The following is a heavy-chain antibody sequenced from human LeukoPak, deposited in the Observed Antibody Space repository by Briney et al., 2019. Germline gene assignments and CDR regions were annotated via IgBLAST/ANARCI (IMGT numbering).Heavy chain of an antibody. J-gene: IGHJ4*02. D-gene: IGHD6-13*01. CDR3: ARGFQAAGPFDY. V-gene: IGHV4-34*01. Sequence: SETLSLTCAVYGGSFSGYYWSWIRQPPGKGLEWIGEINHSGSTNYNPSLKSRVTISVDTSKNQFSLKLSSVTAADTAVYYCARGFQAAGPFDYWGQGTLATVSS. CDR2: INHSGST. CDR1: GGSFSGYY.